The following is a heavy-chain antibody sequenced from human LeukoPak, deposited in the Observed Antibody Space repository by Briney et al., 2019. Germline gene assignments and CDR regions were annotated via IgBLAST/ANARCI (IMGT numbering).Heavy chain of an antibody. V-gene: IGHV1-2*02. D-gene: IGHD3-22*01. CDR1: GYTFTGYY. CDR3: ARDGAGGDYESSDYYAYYFDY. CDR2: INPNSGAT. Sequence: ASVKVSFMASGYTFTGYYMHWVRQAPGQGRAGMGWINPNSGATTSAQKFQGRVTMTRDTSISTAYMELSRLTFDDTAVYYCARDGAGGDYESSDYYAYYFDYWGQGTLVTVSS. J-gene: IGHJ4*02.